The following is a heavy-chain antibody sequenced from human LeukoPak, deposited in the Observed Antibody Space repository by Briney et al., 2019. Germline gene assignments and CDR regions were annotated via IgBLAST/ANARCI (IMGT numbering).Heavy chain of an antibody. CDR3: AAGGSGSYSLYYFDY. D-gene: IGHD3-10*01. CDR2: ISGSGGST. J-gene: IGHJ4*02. V-gene: IGHV3-23*01. CDR1: GFTFSSHA. Sequence: GTSLRLSCAASGFTFSSHAMSWVRQAPGKGLEWVSAISGSGGSTYYADSVKGRFTISRDNSKNTLYLQMNSLRAEDTAVYYCAAGGSGSYSLYYFDYWGQGTLVTVSS.